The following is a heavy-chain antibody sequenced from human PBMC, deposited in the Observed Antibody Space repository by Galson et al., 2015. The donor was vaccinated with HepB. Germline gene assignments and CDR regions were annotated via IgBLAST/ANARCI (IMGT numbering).Heavy chain of an antibody. J-gene: IGHJ4*02. CDR2: IYYSGST. CDR3: ATYSSHEYHFDY. Sequence: TLSLTCTVSGGSISSGGYYWSWIRQHPGKGLEWIGYIYYSGSTYYNPSLKSRVTISVDTSKNQFSLKLSSVTAADTAVYYCATYSSHEYHFDYWGQGTLVTVSS. D-gene: IGHD6-13*01. V-gene: IGHV4-31*03. CDR1: GGSISSGGYY.